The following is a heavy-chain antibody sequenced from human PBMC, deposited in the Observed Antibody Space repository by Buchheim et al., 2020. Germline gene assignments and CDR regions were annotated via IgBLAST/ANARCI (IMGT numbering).Heavy chain of an antibody. D-gene: IGHD5-18*01. CDR2: INPSGGST. V-gene: IGHV1-46*01. CDR1: GYTFTSYY. CDR3: ASSRDSNSNGYNYYYYGMDV. Sequence: QVQLVQSGAEVKKPAASVKVSCKASGYTFTSYYMHWVRQAPGQGLEWMGLINPSGGSTSYAQKFQGRVTMTRNTSTITVHMELSSLRSEDTAMYYCASSRDSNSNGYNYYYYGMDVWGQGTT. J-gene: IGHJ6*02.